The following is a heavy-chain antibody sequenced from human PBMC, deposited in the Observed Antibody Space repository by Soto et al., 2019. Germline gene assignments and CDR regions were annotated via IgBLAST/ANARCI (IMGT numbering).Heavy chain of an antibody. Sequence: QVQLVESGGGVVQPGRSLRVSCVASGFTFSNYVMHWVRHAPGKGLEWVAGISIDGNSKHYADSVKGRFTISRENSKNTVYLQMNSLRVDDTAVYYCAREDDGSGRARTFFQWGQGTLVTVSS. D-gene: IGHD3-22*01. CDR1: GFTFSNYV. CDR3: AREDDGSGRARTFFQ. V-gene: IGHV3-30*04. J-gene: IGHJ1*01. CDR2: ISIDGNSK.